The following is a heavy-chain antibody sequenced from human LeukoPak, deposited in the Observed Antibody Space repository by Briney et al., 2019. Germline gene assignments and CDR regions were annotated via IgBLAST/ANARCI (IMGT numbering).Heavy chain of an antibody. Sequence: GGSLRLSCAASGFTFSSYAMSWVRQAPGKGLEWVSAISGSGGSTYYADSVKGRFTISRDSSKNTLYLQMNSLRAEDTAVYYCAKGGASSSWYPYYFDYWGQGTLVTVSS. V-gene: IGHV3-23*01. J-gene: IGHJ4*02. CDR2: ISGSGGST. D-gene: IGHD6-13*01. CDR1: GFTFSSYA. CDR3: AKGGASSSWYPYYFDY.